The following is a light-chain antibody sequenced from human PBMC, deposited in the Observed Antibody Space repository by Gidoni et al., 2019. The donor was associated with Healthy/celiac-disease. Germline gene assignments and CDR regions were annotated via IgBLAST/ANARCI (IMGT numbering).Light chain of an antibody. V-gene: IGLV2-14*01. CDR3: SSYTSSSTRVV. J-gene: IGLJ2*01. CDR2: EFS. Sequence: SALTQPASVSGSPGQSITISCTGTSSDVGGYNYVSWYQQHPGKAPKLMIYEFSNRPSGVSNRFSGSKSGNTASLTISGLQAEDEADYYCSSYTSSSTRVVFGGGTKLTVL. CDR1: SSDVGGYNY.